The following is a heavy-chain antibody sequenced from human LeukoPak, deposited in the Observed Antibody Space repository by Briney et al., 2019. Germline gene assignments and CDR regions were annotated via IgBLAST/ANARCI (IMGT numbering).Heavy chain of an antibody. J-gene: IGHJ3*02. V-gene: IGHV4-4*07. CDR3: ARGYKPASGKDGAFDI. CDR1: GDSINNFY. D-gene: IGHD6-13*01. Sequence: PSETLSLTCTVSGDSINNFYWSWIRQPAGKGLEWIGRVYSSGTTDYNPSLKSRVSMSVDTSSNQFSLRLSSMTAADTALYYCARGYKPASGKDGAFDIRGQGTMVTVSS. CDR2: VYSSGTT.